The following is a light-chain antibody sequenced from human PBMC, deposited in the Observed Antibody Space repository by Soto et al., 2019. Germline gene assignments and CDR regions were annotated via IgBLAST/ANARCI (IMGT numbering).Light chain of an antibody. J-gene: IGLJ1*01. CDR3: GTWDSSLSAGV. CDR2: END. CDR1: SSNIGNNY. Sequence: QSVLTQPPSVSADPRQKVTISCSGSSSNIGNNYVSWYQQLPGTAPKLLIYENDKRPSGIPDRFSGSKSGTSATLGITGLQTGDEADYYCGTWDSSLSAGVFGTGTKLTVL. V-gene: IGLV1-51*02.